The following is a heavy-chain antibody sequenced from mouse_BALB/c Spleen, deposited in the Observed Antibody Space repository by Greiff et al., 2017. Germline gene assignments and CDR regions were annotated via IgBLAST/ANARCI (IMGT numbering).Heavy chain of an antibody. CDR1: GFTFTDYY. CDR2: IRNKANGYTT. J-gene: IGHJ2*01. CDR3: ARVHYYGSSYGYFDY. D-gene: IGHD1-1*01. V-gene: IGHV7-3*02. Sequence: DVKLVESGGGLVQPGGSLRLSCATSGFTFTDYYMSWVRQPPGKALEWLGFIRNKANGYTTEYSASVKGRFTISRDNSQSILYLQMNTLRAEDSATYYCARVHYYGSSYGYFDYWGQGTTLTVSS.